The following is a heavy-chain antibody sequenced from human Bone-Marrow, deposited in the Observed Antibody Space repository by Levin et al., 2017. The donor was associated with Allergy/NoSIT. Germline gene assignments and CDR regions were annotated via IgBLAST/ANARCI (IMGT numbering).Heavy chain of an antibody. CDR2: IYYSGST. CDR3: ARLSFVTKSGGPFDY. CDR1: GGSISSYY. D-gene: IGHD4-17*01. J-gene: IGHJ4*02. Sequence: SETLSLTCTVSGGSISSYYWSWIRQPPGKGLEWIGYIYYSGSTNYNPSLKSRVTISVDTSKNQFSLKLSSVTAADTAVYYCARLSFVTKSGGPFDYWGQGTLVTVSS. V-gene: IGHV4-59*08.